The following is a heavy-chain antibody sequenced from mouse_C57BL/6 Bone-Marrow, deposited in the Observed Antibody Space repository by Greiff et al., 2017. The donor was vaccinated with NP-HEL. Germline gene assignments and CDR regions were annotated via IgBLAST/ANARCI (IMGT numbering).Heavy chain of an antibody. CDR1: GYTFTSYW. CDR2: IDPSDSYT. D-gene: IGHD1-1*01. CDR3: ARGTTRWYFDV. J-gene: IGHJ1*03. V-gene: IGHV1-59*01. Sequence: QVQLQQPGAELVRPGTSVKLSCKASGYTFTSYWMHWVKQRPGQGLEWIGVIDPSDSYTNYNQKFKGKATLTVDTSSSTAYMQLSSLTSEDSAVYYCARGTTRWYFDVWGTGTTVTVSS.